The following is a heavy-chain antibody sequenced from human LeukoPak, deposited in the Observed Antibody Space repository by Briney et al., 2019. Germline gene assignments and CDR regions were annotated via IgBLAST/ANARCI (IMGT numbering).Heavy chain of an antibody. CDR2: ISSSSSYI. V-gene: IGHV3-21*04. D-gene: IGHD3-10*01. CDR1: GFTFSSYS. J-gene: IGHJ4*02. Sequence: PGGSLRLSCAASGFTFSSYSMNWVRQAPGKGLEWVSSISSSSSYIYYADSVKGRFTISKDNSGNTLYLQMNSLRAEDTAVYYCAKDELLLSFEDWGQGTLVTVSS. CDR3: AKDELLLSFED.